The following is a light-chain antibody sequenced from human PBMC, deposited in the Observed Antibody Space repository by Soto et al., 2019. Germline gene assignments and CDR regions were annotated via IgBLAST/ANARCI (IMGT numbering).Light chain of an antibody. V-gene: IGLV1-40*01. CDR2: ASN. CDR1: SSNIGAGYD. CDR3: QSFDSSLTVWV. Sequence: QSVLTQPPSVSGAPGQRVTISCTGSSSNIGAGYDVQWYQQLPGTVPKLLIYASNNRPSGVPDRFSGSKSDTSASLAITGIQAEDEADYYCQSFDSSLTVWVFGGGTKLTVL. J-gene: IGLJ3*02.